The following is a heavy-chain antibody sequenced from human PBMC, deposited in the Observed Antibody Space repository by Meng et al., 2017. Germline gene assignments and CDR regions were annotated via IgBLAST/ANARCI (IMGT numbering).Heavy chain of an antibody. CDR2: INPNSGGT. CDR1: GYTFTGHY. V-gene: IGHV1-2*02. J-gene: IGHJ4*02. CDR3: ARVGVGAPFDY. D-gene: IGHD3-16*01. Sequence: QVPLVQSGAEVKMPGASVKVSCKVSGYTFTGHYLHWVRQAPGQGLEWMGWINPNSGGTSYAQKFQGRVTMTWDTSVSTAFMELTMLKSDDAALYYCARVGVGAPFDYWGQGTLVTVSS.